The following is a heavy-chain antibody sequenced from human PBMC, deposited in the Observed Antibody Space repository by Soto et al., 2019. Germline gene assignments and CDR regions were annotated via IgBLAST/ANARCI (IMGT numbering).Heavy chain of an antibody. V-gene: IGHV4-39*01. D-gene: IGHD6-13*01. CDR2: IYYSGST. Sequence: QLQLQESGPGLVKPSETLSLTCTVSGGSISSSSYYWGWIRQPPGKGLEWIGRIYYSGSTYYTPSLTSRVTTSVDTSTTQLSLKLSSVPAAAPAVYYCARHRRIEAADWGQGTLVTVSS. CDR3: ARHRRIEAAD. J-gene: IGHJ4*02. CDR1: GGSISSSSYY.